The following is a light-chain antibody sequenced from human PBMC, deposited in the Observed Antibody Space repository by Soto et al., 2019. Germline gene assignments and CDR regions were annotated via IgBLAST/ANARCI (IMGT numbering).Light chain of an antibody. CDR3: QGWDSNPSI. V-gene: IGLV3-1*01. CDR1: KLGDKF. CDR2: QDT. J-gene: IGLJ2*01. Sequence: SYELTQPPSLSVSPGQTASITCSADKLGDKFAFWYQQKPGQSPVLVIYQDTKRPSGIPERFSGSNSGNTATLTISGTQALDEAEYYCQGWDSNPSIFGGGTKLTVL.